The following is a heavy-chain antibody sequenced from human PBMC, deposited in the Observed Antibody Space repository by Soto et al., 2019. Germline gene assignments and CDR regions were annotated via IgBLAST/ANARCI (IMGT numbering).Heavy chain of an antibody. J-gene: IGHJ4*02. Sequence: ASVKVSCKASGYTFTGYYMHWVRQAPGQGLEWMGWINPNSGGTNYAQKFQGWVTMTRDTSISTAYMELSRLRSDDTAVYYCARGRYSNYHYFDYWGQGXLVTVSS. CDR2: INPNSGGT. CDR3: ARGRYSNYHYFDY. CDR1: GYTFTGYY. D-gene: IGHD4-4*01. V-gene: IGHV1-2*04.